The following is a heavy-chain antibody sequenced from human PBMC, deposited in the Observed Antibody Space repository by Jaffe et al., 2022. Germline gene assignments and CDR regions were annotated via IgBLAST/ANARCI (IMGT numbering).Heavy chain of an antibody. J-gene: IGHJ4*02. V-gene: IGHV2-5*01. Sequence: QITLKESGPTLVKPTQTLTLTCTFSGFSLSTSGVGVGWIRQPPGKALEWLALIYWNDDKRYSPSLKSRLTITKDTSKNQVVLTMTNMDPVDTATYYCAHGEGAYYDFWSGYGADFDYWGQGTLVTVSS. CDR2: IYWNDDK. D-gene: IGHD3-3*01. CDR1: GFSLSTSGVG. CDR3: AHGEGAYYDFWSGYGADFDY.